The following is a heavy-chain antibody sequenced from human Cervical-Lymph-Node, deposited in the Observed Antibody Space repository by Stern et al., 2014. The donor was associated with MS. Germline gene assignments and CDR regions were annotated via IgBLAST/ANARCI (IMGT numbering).Heavy chain of an antibody. CDR3: ARRMQPFDY. D-gene: IGHD2/OR15-2a*01. CDR1: GFTFSTYW. CDR2: IKQEGCAK. V-gene: IGHV3-7*04. Sequence: EVQLVESGGGLDQPGGSLRLSCAASGFTFSTYWMTWVRQAPGQGLEWVTNIKQEGCAKCYVVSVEGRFTISRGNAKNPLYLQMDGLSAEDTAVYYCARRMQPFDYWGQGTLVTVSS. J-gene: IGHJ4*02.